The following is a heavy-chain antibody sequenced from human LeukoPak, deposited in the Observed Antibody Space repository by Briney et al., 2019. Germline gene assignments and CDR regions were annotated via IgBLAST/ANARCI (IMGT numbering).Heavy chain of an antibody. CDR2: IYSSGRT. CDR1: GGSISSGSDY. CDR3: AGAPSNRNSGTYSWFDP. V-gene: IGHV4-61*02. D-gene: IGHD1-26*01. J-gene: IGHJ5*02. Sequence: SETLSLTCTVSGGSISSGSDYWSWIRQPAGKGLEWIGRIYSSGRTNYNPSLQSRVTISIDTSKNQFSLKLSSVTAADTAVYYCAGAPSNRNSGTYSWFDPWGWGTLVTVSS.